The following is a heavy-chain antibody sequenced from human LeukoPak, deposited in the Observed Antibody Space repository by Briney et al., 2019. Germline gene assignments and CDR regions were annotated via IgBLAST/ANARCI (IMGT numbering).Heavy chain of an antibody. J-gene: IGHJ4*02. CDR3: ATPKLWFGEPYFDY. V-gene: IGHV1-24*01. Sequence: ASVKVSCKVSGYTLTELSMHWVRQAPGKGLEWMGGFDPEDGETIYAQKFQGRVTMTEDTSTDTAYMELSSLRSEDTAVYYCATPKLWFGEPYFDYWGQGTLVTVSS. CDR1: GYTLTELS. CDR2: FDPEDGET. D-gene: IGHD3-10*01.